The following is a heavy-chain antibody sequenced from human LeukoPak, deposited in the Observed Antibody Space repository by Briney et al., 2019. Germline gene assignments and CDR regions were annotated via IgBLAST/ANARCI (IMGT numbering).Heavy chain of an antibody. V-gene: IGHV2-5*01. CDR1: GFSLSTSGVG. Sequence: SGPTLVKPTQTLTLTCTFSGFSLSTSGVGVGWIRQPPGKALEWLALIYWNDDKRYSPSLKSRLTITKDTSKNQVVLTMTNMDPVDTATYYCAHRRVRSSYGDYVYFDYWGQGTLVTVSS. D-gene: IGHD4-17*01. CDR3: AHRRVRSSYGDYVYFDY. CDR2: IYWNDDK. J-gene: IGHJ4*02.